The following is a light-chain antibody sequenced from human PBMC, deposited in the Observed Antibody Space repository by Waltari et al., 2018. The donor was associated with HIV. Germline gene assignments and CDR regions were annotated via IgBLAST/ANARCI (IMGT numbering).Light chain of an antibody. CDR2: DAS. J-gene: IGKJ2*02. CDR1: QSIGNY. Sequence: EILLTQSPATLSLSPGERATLSCRASQSIGNYLAGYQHKPGRAPRLLIYDASKRATGIPARFSGSGSGTDFTLTISSLEPEDFAIYYCLQRTNWPPRGTFGLGTKLEI. CDR3: LQRTNWPPRGT. V-gene: IGKV3-11*01.